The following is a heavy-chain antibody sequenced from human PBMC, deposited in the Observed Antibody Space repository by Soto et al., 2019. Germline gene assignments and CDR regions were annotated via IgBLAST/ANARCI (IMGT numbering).Heavy chain of an antibody. CDR3: ARRARPDFYYMDV. V-gene: IGHV3-64*01. J-gene: IGHJ6*03. CDR2: ISSNGVGT. CDR1: GFTLSGYA. D-gene: IGHD6-6*01. Sequence: EVQLAESGGGLAQPGGSLRLSCAASGFTLSGYAMCWVRQAPGKGLEYVSGISSNGVGTYYANSVQGRFTISRDNSKNTVYLQMGSLRPEDMAVYYCARRARPDFYYMDVWGKGTTVTVSS.